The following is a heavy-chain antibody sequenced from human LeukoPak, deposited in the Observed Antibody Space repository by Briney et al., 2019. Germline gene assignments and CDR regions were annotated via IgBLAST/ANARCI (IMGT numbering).Heavy chain of an antibody. V-gene: IGHV3-23*01. CDR2: LSGSGSLT. CDR3: ARSRWLGVDYFDY. CDR1: GFTFKNYA. J-gene: IGHJ4*02. D-gene: IGHD6-19*01. Sequence: GGSLRLSCAASGFTFKNYAMTWVRKAPGKGLEWVSALSGSGSLTYYEDSVKGRFTVSRDNAKNILYLHMNSLRAEDTAIYFCARSRWLGVDYFDYWAREPWSPSLQ.